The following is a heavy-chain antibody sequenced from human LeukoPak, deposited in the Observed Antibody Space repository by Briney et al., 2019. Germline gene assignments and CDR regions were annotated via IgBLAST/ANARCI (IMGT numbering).Heavy chain of an antibody. Sequence: GGSLRLSCAASGFTFSSFAMSWVRQAPGKGLEWASAISGSGGSTYYADSVKGRFTISRDNSKDMLYLQMDSLRAEDSALYYCAKDGNFGPYYYYMDVWGKGTTVTVSS. CDR2: ISGSGGST. V-gene: IGHV3-23*01. D-gene: IGHD1-1*01. J-gene: IGHJ6*03. CDR3: AKDGNFGPYYYYMDV. CDR1: GFTFSSFA.